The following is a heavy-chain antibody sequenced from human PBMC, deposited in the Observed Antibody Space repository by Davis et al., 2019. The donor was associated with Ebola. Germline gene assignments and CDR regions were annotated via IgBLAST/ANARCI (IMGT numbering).Heavy chain of an antibody. V-gene: IGHV1-46*01. Sequence: ASVKVSCKASGYTFTSYYVHWVRQAPGQGLEWMGIIHPSGGTTIYAQDFQGRVIMTRDTSTSTVYMDLSSLRSEDTAVYYCARVRAEPYYDILTGYSYYYYGMDVWGQGTTVTVSS. CDR2: IHPSGGTT. D-gene: IGHD3-9*01. CDR3: ARVRAEPYYDILTGYSYYYYGMDV. J-gene: IGHJ6*02. CDR1: GYTFTSYY.